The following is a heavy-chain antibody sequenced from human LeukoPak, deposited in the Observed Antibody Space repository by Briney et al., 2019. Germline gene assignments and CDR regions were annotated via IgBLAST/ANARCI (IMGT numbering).Heavy chain of an antibody. CDR2: ISNSGST. Sequence: SETLSLTCAVSGGSVNRGTFFWTWIRQPPGKGLEWIGYISNSGSTNYNPSLKSRVTISSDTSKTQFSLRLTSVTAADTAVYYRARSPSGYRFDSWGQGTLVTVSS. D-gene: IGHD3-22*01. CDR3: ARSPSGYRFDS. V-gene: IGHV4-61*01. J-gene: IGHJ4*02. CDR1: GGSVNRGTFF.